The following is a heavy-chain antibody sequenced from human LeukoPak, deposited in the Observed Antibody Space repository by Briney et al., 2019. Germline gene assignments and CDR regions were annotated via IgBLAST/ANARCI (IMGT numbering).Heavy chain of an antibody. D-gene: IGHD6-19*01. CDR2: IFYSGTT. J-gene: IGHJ5*02. CDR3: ATEQWLVREGPNWFDP. CDR1: GGSISSYY. Sequence: SETLSLTCTVSGGSISSYYWSWIRQPPGKGLEWIGFIFYSGTTNYNPSLKSRVTISVDASKNQFSLKLSSVTAADTAVYYCATEQWLVREGPNWFDPWGQGTLVTVSS. V-gene: IGHV4-59*12.